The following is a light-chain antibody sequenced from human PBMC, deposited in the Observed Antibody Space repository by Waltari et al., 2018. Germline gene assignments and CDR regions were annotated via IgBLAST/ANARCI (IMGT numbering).Light chain of an antibody. Sequence: QSALTQPRSVSVSPGQSVTISCTGTSSAVGGYNYVPWYQQPPGKAPKLMIYDVSKRPSGVPDRFSGSKSGNTASLTISGLQAEDEADYYCCSYAGSYTFVVFGGGTKLTVL. CDR2: DVS. V-gene: IGLV2-11*01. CDR3: CSYAGSYTFVV. CDR1: SSAVGGYNY. J-gene: IGLJ2*01.